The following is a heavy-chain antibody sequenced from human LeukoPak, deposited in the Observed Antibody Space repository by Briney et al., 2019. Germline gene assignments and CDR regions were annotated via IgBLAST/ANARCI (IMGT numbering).Heavy chain of an antibody. Sequence: GGSLRLSCATSGFTFSSYAMSWVRQAPGKGLEWASAISGSGGSTYYADSVKGRFTISRDNSKNTLYLQMNSLRAEDTAVYYCARTYYYGSGSWNYFDYWGQGTLVTVSS. V-gene: IGHV3-23*01. CDR2: ISGSGGST. D-gene: IGHD3-10*01. J-gene: IGHJ4*02. CDR3: ARTYYYGSGSWNYFDY. CDR1: GFTFSSYA.